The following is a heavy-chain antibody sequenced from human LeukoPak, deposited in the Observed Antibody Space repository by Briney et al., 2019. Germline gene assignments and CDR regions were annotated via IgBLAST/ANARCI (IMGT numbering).Heavy chain of an antibody. Sequence: GGSLRLSCAVSGFTFSGFWMSWSRQAPGKGLEWVASINSDGSEGYYADVVKGRFTISRDNAKNSLYLQINSLRAEDTAVYYCARSSYSSSSSVWGQGTTVIVSS. CDR2: INSDGSEG. CDR1: GFTFSGFW. D-gene: IGHD6-6*01. V-gene: IGHV3-7*03. J-gene: IGHJ6*02. CDR3: ARSSYSSSSSV.